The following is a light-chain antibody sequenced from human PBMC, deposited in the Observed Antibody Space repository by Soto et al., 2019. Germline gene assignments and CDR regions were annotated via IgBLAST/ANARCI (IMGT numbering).Light chain of an antibody. Sequence: DIPRTKSPSTLSASVGDRVTITCRASQSISSWLAWYQQKPGKAPKLLIYDASSLESGVPSRFSGSGSGTEFTLTISSLQPDDFATYYCQQYNSLSPETFGQGTKVDIK. J-gene: IGKJ1*01. CDR2: DAS. CDR1: QSISSW. CDR3: QQYNSLSPET. V-gene: IGKV1-5*01.